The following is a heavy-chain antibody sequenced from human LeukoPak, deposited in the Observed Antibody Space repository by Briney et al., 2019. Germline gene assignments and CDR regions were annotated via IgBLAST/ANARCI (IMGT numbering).Heavy chain of an antibody. J-gene: IGHJ4*02. CDR1: GGSISSYY. V-gene: IGHV4-59*08. D-gene: IGHD6-6*01. CDR3: ANTHLAAPPFDY. CDR2: IYYSGST. Sequence: SETLSLTCTVSGGSISSYYWSWIRQPPGKGLEWIGYIYYSGSTNYNPSLKSRVTISVDTSKSQFSLRLSSVTAADTAVYYCANTHLAAPPFDYWGQGTLVTVSS.